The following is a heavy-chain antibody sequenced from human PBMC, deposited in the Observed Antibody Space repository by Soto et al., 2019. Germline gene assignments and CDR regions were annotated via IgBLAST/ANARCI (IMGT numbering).Heavy chain of an antibody. J-gene: IGHJ4*02. V-gene: IGHV1-69*13. Sequence: SVKVSCKASGYTFTSYGISWVRQAPGQGLEWMGGIIPIFGTANYAQKFQGRVTITADESTSTAYMELSSLRSEDTAVYYCASSVVTPFDYWGQGTLVTVSS. D-gene: IGHD2-15*01. CDR3: ASSVVTPFDY. CDR2: IIPIFGTA. CDR1: GYTFTSYG.